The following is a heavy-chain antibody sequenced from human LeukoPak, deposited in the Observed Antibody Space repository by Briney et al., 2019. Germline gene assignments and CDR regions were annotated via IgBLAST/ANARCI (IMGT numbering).Heavy chain of an antibody. Sequence: VASVKVSCKASGGTFSNYAISWVRQAPGQGLEWMGGIIPIFGTANYAQKFQGRVTIIADKSTSTAYMELSSLRSEDTAVYYCARGKGASDIVATMVGYYYMDVWGKGTTVTVSS. V-gene: IGHV1-69*06. J-gene: IGHJ6*03. CDR3: ARGKGASDIVATMVGYYYMDV. CDR1: GGTFSNYA. D-gene: IGHD5-12*01. CDR2: IIPIFGTA.